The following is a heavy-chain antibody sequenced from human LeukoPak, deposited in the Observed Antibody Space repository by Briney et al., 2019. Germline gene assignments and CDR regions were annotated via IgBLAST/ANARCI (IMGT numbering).Heavy chain of an antibody. CDR3: ARDRVGYCSSTRCFTIEY. CDR1: GLIFSNYG. CDR2: IWYDGSNT. V-gene: IGHV3-33*01. Sequence: GGSLRLSCAPSGLIFSNYGMHWVRQAPGKGLEWVAVIWYDGSNTYYGDSVKGRITISRDNSKNTVHLQMNSLRAEDTAVYYCARDRVGYCSSTRCFTIEYWGQGTLVTVSS. D-gene: IGHD2-2*01. J-gene: IGHJ4*02.